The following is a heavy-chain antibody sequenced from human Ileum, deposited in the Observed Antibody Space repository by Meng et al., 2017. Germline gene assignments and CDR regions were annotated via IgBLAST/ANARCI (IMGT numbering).Heavy chain of an antibody. CDR2: INPKSGIR. J-gene: IGHJ4*02. D-gene: IGHD6-13*01. CDR3: SGASSSSYLGY. V-gene: IGHV1-2*06. CDR1: GYTFTDYY. Sequence: QVQLVQSGAEVKKPWASVKVSCKTSGYTFTDYYIKWLRQAPGQGLEWMGRINPKSGIRHYAQKFQGRVTMTSDTSTSTAYMEGSGLTSDDTAVYYCSGASSSSYLGYWGQGTLVTVSS.